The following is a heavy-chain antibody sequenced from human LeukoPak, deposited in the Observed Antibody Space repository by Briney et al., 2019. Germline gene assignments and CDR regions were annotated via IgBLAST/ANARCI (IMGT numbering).Heavy chain of an antibody. CDR2: IYYSGST. CDR3: ASHTNDDAFDI. Sequence: SETLSLTCTVSGGSIKSWNWSWIPQPPGKGLEWIGYIYYSGSTNYNPSLKSRVTISVDTSKNQFSLNLSSVTAADTAVYYCASHTNDDAFDIWGQGTMVTVSS. D-gene: IGHD1-1*01. CDR1: GGSIKSWN. V-gene: IGHV4-59*08. J-gene: IGHJ3*02.